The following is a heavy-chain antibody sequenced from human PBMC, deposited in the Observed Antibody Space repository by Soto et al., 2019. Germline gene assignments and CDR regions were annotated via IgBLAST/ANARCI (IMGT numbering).Heavy chain of an antibody. V-gene: IGHV1-69*01. Sequence: QVQLVQSGAEVKQPGSSVKVSCQASGVTFSSFAISWVRQAPGQGLEWMGGIIPIFRTPNYAQNFQGRVTITADESTSSGYLEPSRLRSEDTAVYHCARRTGSGSRPGTHRFKWFDPWGQGALVTVSS. CDR2: IIPIFRTP. J-gene: IGHJ5*02. CDR1: GVTFSSFA. D-gene: IGHD5-12*01. CDR3: ARRTGSGSRPGTHRFKWFDP.